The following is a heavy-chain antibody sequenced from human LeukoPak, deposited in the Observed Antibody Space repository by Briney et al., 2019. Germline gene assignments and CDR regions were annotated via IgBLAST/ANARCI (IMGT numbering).Heavy chain of an antibody. CDR2: ISADNGNT. J-gene: IGHJ6*03. V-gene: IGHV1-18*01. D-gene: IGHD2-15*01. CDR1: RYTFTSYG. CDR3: ARGRGTGGSNRDFYFYYYMDV. Sequence: ASVKVSCKASRYTFTSYGISWVRQAPGQGLEWMGWISADNGNTKYSQYFQDRITISRDTSASTAYMELRSLRSEGKAVYYCARGRGTGGSNRDFYFYYYMDVWGTGTTVIVSS.